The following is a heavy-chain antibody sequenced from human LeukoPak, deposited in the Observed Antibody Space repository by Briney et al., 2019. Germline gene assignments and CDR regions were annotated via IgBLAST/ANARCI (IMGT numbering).Heavy chain of an antibody. D-gene: IGHD3-10*01. J-gene: IGHJ4*02. CDR1: GFTFSSYA. CDR2: ISLTGFTT. CDR3: AQGPRSGTYYYFDY. V-gene: IGHV3-23*01. Sequence: GGSLRLSCAASGFTFSSYAMGWVRQAPGKGLEWVSAISLTGFTTYYADSVKGRFTISRDNSKNTLYLQMDSLRAEDTAVYYCAQGPRSGTYYYFDYWGQGTLVTVSS.